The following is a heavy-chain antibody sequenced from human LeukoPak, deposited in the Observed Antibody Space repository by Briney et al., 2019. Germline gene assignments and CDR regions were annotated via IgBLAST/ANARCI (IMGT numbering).Heavy chain of an antibody. J-gene: IGHJ4*02. D-gene: IGHD5-12*01. Sequence: SETLPLTCTVSGGSISSGSYYWGWIRQPPGKGLEWIGSIYYSGSTYYNPSLKSRVTISVDTSKNQFSLKLSSVTAADTAVYYCARLPSGYDSPIWYFDYWGQGTLVTVSS. CDR2: IYYSGST. V-gene: IGHV4-39*01. CDR1: GGSISSGSYY. CDR3: ARLPSGYDSPIWYFDY.